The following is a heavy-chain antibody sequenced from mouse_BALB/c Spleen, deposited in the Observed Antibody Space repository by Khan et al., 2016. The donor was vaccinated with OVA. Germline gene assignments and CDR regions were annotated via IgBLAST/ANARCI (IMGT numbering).Heavy chain of an antibody. Sequence: QVQLQQSGAELVRPGASVKMSCKASGYTYTSYTMHWVKQRPGQGLEWIGYINPSSGYTNYNQKLKDKATLTADKSSRTAYMQLSSLTSEDSAVYFCERIYYDYDGYYSMDYWGQGTSFTVSS. CDR3: ERIYYDYDGYYSMDY. J-gene: IGHJ4*01. D-gene: IGHD2-4*01. CDR1: GYTYTSYT. V-gene: IGHV1-4*01. CDR2: INPSSGYT.